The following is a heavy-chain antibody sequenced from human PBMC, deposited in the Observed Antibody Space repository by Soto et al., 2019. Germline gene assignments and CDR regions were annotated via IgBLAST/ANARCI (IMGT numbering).Heavy chain of an antibody. D-gene: IGHD2-15*01. CDR1: GYTFTGYY. CDR2: INPNSGGT. V-gene: IGHV1-2*02. CDR3: AREILGYCSGGSCYDTLHNWFDH. J-gene: IGHJ5*02. Sequence: ASVKVACKASGYTFTGYYMHWVRQAPGQVLEWMGWINPNSGGTNYAQKFQGRVTMTRDTSISTAYMELSRLRSDDTAVYYCAREILGYCSGGSCYDTLHNWFDHWGQGNLVTVSS.